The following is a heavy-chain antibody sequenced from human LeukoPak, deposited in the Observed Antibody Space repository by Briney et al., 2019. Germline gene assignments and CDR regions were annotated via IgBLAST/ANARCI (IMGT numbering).Heavy chain of an antibody. CDR1: GYSFTSYY. V-gene: IGHV1-46*01. Sequence: ASVKVSCKASGYSFTSYYIHWVRQAPGQGLEWMGIINPSGGSTSYAQKFQGRVIMTRDTATSTVYMDLSSLRSEDTAMYYCATDGSSTDDYYFDYWGQGTLVTVSS. J-gene: IGHJ4*02. CDR2: INPSGGST. CDR3: ATDGSSTDDYYFDY. D-gene: IGHD2-2*01.